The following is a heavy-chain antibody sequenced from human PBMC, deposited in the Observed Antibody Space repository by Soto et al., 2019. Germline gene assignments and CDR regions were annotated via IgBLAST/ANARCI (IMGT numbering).Heavy chain of an antibody. CDR2: ISAYNGNT. V-gene: IGHV1-18*01. D-gene: IGHD2-21*01. CDR3: ARAYCGGDCYSKNWFDP. Sequence: ASVNVSCKASGYTFTSYGISWVRQAPGQGLEWMGWISAYNGNTNYAQKLQGRVTMTTDTSTSTAYMELRSLRSDDTAVYYCARAYCGGDCYSKNWFDPWGQGTLVTVSS. CDR1: GYTFTSYG. J-gene: IGHJ5*02.